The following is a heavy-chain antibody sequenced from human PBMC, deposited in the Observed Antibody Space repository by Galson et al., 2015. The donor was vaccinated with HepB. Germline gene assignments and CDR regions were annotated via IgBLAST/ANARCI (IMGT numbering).Heavy chain of an antibody. J-gene: IGHJ6*02. Sequence: SLRLSCAASGFTFSSYSMNWVRQAPGKGLEWVSSISSSSSYIYYADSVKGRFTISRDNAKNSLYLQMNSLRAEDTAVYYCARGKVPGYCSGGSCYYYYYGMDVWGQGTTVTVSS. CDR2: ISSSSSYI. V-gene: IGHV3-21*01. CDR3: ARGKVPGYCSGGSCYYYYYGMDV. D-gene: IGHD2-15*01. CDR1: GFTFSSYS.